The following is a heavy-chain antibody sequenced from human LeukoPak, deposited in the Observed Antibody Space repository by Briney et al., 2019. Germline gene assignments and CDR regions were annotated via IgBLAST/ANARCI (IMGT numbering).Heavy chain of an antibody. CDR2: IIPIFGTA. Sequence: SVKVSCKASGGTFSSYAISWVRQAPGQGLEWMGGIIPIFGTANYAQKFQGRVTITTDESTSTAYMELSSLRSEDTAVYYCARVISVPHYYYYVDVRGKGTTVTVSS. J-gene: IGHJ6*03. V-gene: IGHV1-69*05. CDR3: ARVISVPHYYYYVDV. D-gene: IGHD2-15*01. CDR1: GGTFSSYA.